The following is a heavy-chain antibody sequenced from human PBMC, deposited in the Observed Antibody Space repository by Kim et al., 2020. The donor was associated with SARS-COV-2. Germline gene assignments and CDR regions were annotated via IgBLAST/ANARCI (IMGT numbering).Heavy chain of an antibody. CDR3: AKCMDYDILTGYYRIYYYYYGMDV. J-gene: IGHJ6*02. V-gene: IGHV3-23*01. CDR2: ISGSGGST. D-gene: IGHD3-9*01. Sequence: GGSLRLSCAASGFTFSSYAMSWVRQAPGKGLEWVSAISGSGGSTYYADSVKGRFTISRDNSKNTLYLQMNSLRAEDTAVYYCAKCMDYDILTGYYRIYYYYYGMDVWGQGTTGTVSS. CDR1: GFTFSSYA.